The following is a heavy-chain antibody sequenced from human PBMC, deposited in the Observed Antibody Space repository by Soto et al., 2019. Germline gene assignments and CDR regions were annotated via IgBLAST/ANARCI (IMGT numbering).Heavy chain of an antibody. V-gene: IGHV4-59*01. CDR1: GGSIGSYY. Sequence: QVQLQESGPGLVKPSETLSLTCTVSGGSIGSYYWSGIRQPPGKDLEWFGYIYYSGSTNYNPSLKSRVPISVDTSKNQFSLKLSSVTAADTAVYYCARNRGYPWYYFDYWGQGTLVTVSS. J-gene: IGHJ4*02. CDR3: ARNRGYPWYYFDY. D-gene: IGHD5-12*01. CDR2: IYYSGST.